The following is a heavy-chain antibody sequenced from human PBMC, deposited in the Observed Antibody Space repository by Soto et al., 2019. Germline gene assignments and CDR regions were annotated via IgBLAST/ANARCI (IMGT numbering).Heavy chain of an antibody. J-gene: IGHJ4*02. CDR3: IRGGSPYYYDY. V-gene: IGHV3-73*01. CDR2: ILSKAGNYAT. CDR1: GFIFSGSA. Sequence: EVQLVESGGGLVQPGGSLKLSCAASGFIFSGSAVHWVRQASGKGLEWAGRILSKAGNYATAYPASMKGRFTISRDDSENTAFLQMNSLKTEDTAVYYCIRGGSPYYYDYWGQGTLVAVSS.